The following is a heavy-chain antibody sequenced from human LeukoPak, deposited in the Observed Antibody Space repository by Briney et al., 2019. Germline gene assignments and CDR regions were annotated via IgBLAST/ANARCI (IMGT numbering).Heavy chain of an antibody. Sequence: GGSLRLSCAASGFSFSSYAMSWVRQAPGKGLEWVSAVSGSGDSTYYADSAKGRFTISRDSSRNTLYLQMNSLRAEDTAVYYCARDLGYGDYGSSDYWGQGTLVTVSS. CDR1: GFSFSSYA. CDR2: VSGSGDST. D-gene: IGHD4-17*01. J-gene: IGHJ4*02. CDR3: ARDLGYGDYGSSDY. V-gene: IGHV3-23*01.